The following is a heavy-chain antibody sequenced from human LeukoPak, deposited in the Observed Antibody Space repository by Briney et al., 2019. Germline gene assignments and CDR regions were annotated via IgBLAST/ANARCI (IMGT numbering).Heavy chain of an antibody. CDR1: GGSISSDSYY. CDR3: ARATGTGMFDY. J-gene: IGHJ4*02. V-gene: IGHV4-61*02. D-gene: IGHD1-1*01. CDR2: FYTSGST. Sequence: SQTLSLTCTVSGGSISSDSYYWSWIRQPAGKGLEWIGRFYTSGSTNYNPSLKSRLTISVDTSKNQFSLKLSSVTAADTAVYYCARATGTGMFDYWGQGTLVTVSS.